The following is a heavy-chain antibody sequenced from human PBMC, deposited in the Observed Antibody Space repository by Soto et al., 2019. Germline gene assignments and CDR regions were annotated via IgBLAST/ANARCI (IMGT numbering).Heavy chain of an antibody. Sequence: GGSLRLSCTASGFTFNTHWMHWVRQAPGKGLVWVSRIYFDDTTTNYADSVKGRLTVSRDNAKNTVYLHVNTLRDEDTAVYYCARGGAMGVDYWGQGTLVTVSS. CDR2: IYFDDTTT. V-gene: IGHV3-74*01. CDR1: GFTFNTHW. J-gene: IGHJ4*02. D-gene: IGHD1-26*01. CDR3: ARGGAMGVDY.